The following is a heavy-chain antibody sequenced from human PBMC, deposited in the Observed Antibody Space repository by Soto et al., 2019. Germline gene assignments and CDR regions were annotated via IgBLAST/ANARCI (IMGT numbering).Heavy chain of an antibody. Sequence: QVQLVQSGAEVKKPGSSVKVSCKASGGTFSSYTISWVRQAPGQGLEWMGRIIPILGIANYAQKFQGRVTITADKSTSTAYMELSSLRSEDTAVYYCARGPYGSGSYYDWFAPWGQGTLVTVSS. CDR1: GGTFSSYT. CDR3: ARGPYGSGSYYDWFAP. J-gene: IGHJ5*02. D-gene: IGHD3-10*01. V-gene: IGHV1-69*02. CDR2: IIPILGIA.